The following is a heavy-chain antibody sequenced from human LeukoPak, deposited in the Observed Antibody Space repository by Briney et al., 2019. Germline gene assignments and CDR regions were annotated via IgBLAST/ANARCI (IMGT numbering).Heavy chain of an antibody. V-gene: IGHV3-23*01. CDR2: ISGSGGST. D-gene: IGHD5-18*01. CDR3: AKEGFVDTAMVPVL. CDR1: GFTFSSYA. Sequence: PGGSLRLSCAASGFTFSSYAMSWVRQAPGKGLEWVSAISGSGGSTYYADSVKGRFTISRDNSKNTLYLQMNSLRAEDTDVYYWAKEGFVDTAMVPVLWGQGPLVTVS. J-gene: IGHJ4*02.